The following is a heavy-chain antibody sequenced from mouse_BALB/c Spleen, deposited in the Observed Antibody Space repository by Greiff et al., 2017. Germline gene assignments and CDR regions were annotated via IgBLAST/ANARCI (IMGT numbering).Heavy chain of an antibody. V-gene: IGHV14-4*02. J-gene: IGHJ4*01. CDR1: GFNIKDYY. Sequence: EVQLQESGAELVRSGASVKLSCTASGFNIKDYYMHWVKQRPEQGLEWIGWIDPENGDTEYAPKFQGKATMTADTSSNTAYLQLSSLTSEDTAVYYCNARSTMVTHYYAMDYWGQGTSVTVSS. D-gene: IGHD2-1*01. CDR2: IDPENGDT. CDR3: NARSTMVTHYYAMDY.